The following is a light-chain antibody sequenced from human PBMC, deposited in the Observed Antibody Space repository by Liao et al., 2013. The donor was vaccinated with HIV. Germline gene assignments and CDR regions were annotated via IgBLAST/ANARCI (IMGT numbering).Light chain of an antibody. V-gene: IGLV3-21*04. CDR2: HDL. Sequence: SYVLTQPPSVSVAPGETARITCGGNNIGRKSVHWHQQKPGQAPVLVMYHDLERPSGIPERFSGSNSGDTATLTIIRVEAGDEADYYCQVWDSSTDHLVFGGGTKLTV. CDR3: QVWDSSTDHLV. CDR1: NIGRKS. J-gene: IGLJ2*01.